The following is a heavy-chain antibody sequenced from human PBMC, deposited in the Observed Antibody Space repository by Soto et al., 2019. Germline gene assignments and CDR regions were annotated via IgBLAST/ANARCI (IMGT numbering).Heavy chain of an antibody. D-gene: IGHD4-17*01. V-gene: IGHV2-5*01. CDR2: IYWNDDT. CDR3: AHRGYGNYPRDNWFDP. Sequence: QITLKESGPALVKPTQTLTLTCTFSGFSLTTAGAGVGWIRQPPGKALEWLALIYWNDDTRYSPSLKSRLNITQDTSKNQVVLRMTNMDPVDTATYYCAHRGYGNYPRDNWFDPWGQGILVIVSS. J-gene: IGHJ5*02. CDR1: GFSLTTAGAG.